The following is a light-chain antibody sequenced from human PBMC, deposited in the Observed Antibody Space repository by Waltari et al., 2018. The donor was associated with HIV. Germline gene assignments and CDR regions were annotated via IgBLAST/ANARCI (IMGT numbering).Light chain of an antibody. Sequence: DIVMTQSPDSLAVSLGARATVTCKARQTLLYSSNNKNYLAWYQHKPGQPPKLLIYWASTRQSGVPDRFSGSGSGTNFSLTINKLQAEDVATYYCQQYYRTPLTFGGGTRV. CDR1: QTLLYSSNNKNY. J-gene: IGKJ4*01. CDR3: QQYYRTPLT. CDR2: WAS. V-gene: IGKV4-1*01.